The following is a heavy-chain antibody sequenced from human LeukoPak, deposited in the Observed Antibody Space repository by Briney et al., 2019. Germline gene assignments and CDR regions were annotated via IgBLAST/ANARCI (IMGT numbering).Heavy chain of an antibody. V-gene: IGHV3-30-3*01. CDR3: ARVWGVCCSGGSCLSYSVDY. D-gene: IGHD2-15*01. Sequence: PGGSLRLSCAASGFTFSSYAMYWVRQAPGKGLEWVAVISYDGNNKYYADSVKGRFTISRDNSKNTLYMQMNSLRAEDAAVYYCARVWGVCCSGGSCLSYSVDYWGQGTLVTVSS. CDR1: GFTFSSYA. J-gene: IGHJ4*02. CDR2: ISYDGNNK.